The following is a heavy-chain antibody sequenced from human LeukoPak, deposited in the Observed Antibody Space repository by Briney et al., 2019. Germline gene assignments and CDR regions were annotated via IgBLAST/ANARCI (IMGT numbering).Heavy chain of an antibody. CDR2: ISSGSSTI. D-gene: IGHD6-19*01. J-gene: IGHJ4*02. CDR3: ARSSGWFLDF. CDR1: GFTFSSYS. Sequence: PGGSLTLSCAASGFTFSSYSMNWVRQAPGKGLEWLSYISSGSSTIYYADSVKGRFTISRDNAKNSLYLQMNSLRDEDTAVYYCARSSGWFLDFWGQGTLVTVSS. V-gene: IGHV3-48*02.